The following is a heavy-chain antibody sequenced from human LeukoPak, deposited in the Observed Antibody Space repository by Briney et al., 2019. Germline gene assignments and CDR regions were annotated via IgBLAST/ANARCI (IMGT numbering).Heavy chain of an antibody. Sequence: ASVKVSCKASGYTFTSYYMHWVRQAPGQGLEWMGIINPSGGSTSYAQKFQGRVTMTRDTSTSTAYMELRSLRSDDTAMYYCARDGGSGSYYPHYWGQGTLVTVSS. CDR1: GYTFTSYY. D-gene: IGHD1-26*01. CDR2: INPSGGST. CDR3: ARDGGSGSYYPHY. J-gene: IGHJ4*02. V-gene: IGHV1-46*01.